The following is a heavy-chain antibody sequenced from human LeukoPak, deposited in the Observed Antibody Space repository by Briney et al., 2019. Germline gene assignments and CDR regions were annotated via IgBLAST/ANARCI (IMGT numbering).Heavy chain of an antibody. CDR1: GVSFYAYY. V-gene: IGHV4-34*01. CDR2: INHSGST. J-gene: IGHJ6*03. D-gene: IGHD6-13*01. CDR3: ARDSSSSWYGYYYYYMDV. Sequence: KASETLSLTCAVYGVSFYAYYWSWIRQPPGKRLEWIGKINHSGSTNYNPSLKSRVTMSVDTSKSQFSLKLSSVTAADTGVYYCARDSSSSWYGYYYYYMDVWGKGTTVTISS.